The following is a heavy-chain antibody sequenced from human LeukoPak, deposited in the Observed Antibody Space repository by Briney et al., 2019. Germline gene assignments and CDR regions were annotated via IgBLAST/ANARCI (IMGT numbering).Heavy chain of an antibody. CDR3: ARFRSGTLREFDY. V-gene: IGHV4-59*01. J-gene: IGHJ4*02. CDR2: IYYSGST. Sequence: PSETLSLTCTVSGGSISSYYWSCIRQPPGKGLEWIWYIYYSGSTNYNPSLKSRVTISVDPSKNQFSLKLSSVTAADTAVYCCARFRSGTLREFDYWGQGILVTVSS. CDR1: GGSISSYY. D-gene: IGHD1-1*01.